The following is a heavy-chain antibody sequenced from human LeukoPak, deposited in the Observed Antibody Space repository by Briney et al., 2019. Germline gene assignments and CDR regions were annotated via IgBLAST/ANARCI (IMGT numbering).Heavy chain of an antibody. D-gene: IGHD2-15*01. V-gene: IGHV4-59*08. CDR3: ARRYCSGGSCYSSFDY. J-gene: IGHJ4*02. CDR2: IYYSGST. Sequence: PSETLSLTCTVSGGSISSYYWSWIRQPPGKGLEWIGYIYYSGSTNYNPSPKSRVTISVDTSKNQFSLKLSSATAADAAVYYCARRYCSGGSCYSSFDYWGQGSLVTVSS. CDR1: GGSISSYY.